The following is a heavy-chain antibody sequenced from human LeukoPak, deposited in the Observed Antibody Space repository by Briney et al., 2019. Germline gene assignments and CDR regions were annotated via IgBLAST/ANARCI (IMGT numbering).Heavy chain of an antibody. CDR2: ISPYTTKT. CDR3: AREGGVGPTAPPDYYSYQMDV. J-gene: IGHJ6*03. Sequence: ASVKVSCKASGYTFISYGITWVRQAPGQGLEWMGWISPYTTKTNYAQSLQGRVTMTTDTSTSTAYMELRSLRSDDTAVYYCAREGGVGPTAPPDYYSYQMDVWGKGTTVTVSS. D-gene: IGHD1-26*01. V-gene: IGHV1-18*01. CDR1: GYTFISYG.